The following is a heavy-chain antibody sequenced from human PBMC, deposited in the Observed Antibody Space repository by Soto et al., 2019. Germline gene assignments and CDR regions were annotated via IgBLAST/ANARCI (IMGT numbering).Heavy chain of an antibody. V-gene: IGHV4-59*01. CDR2: IYYSGST. Sequence: SETLSLTCTVSGGSISSYYWSWIRQPPGKGLEWIGYIYYSGSTNYNPSLKSRVTISVDTSKNQFSLKLSSVTAADTAVYYCARVSPYSSEPSRFDYWGQGTLVTVSS. J-gene: IGHJ4*02. CDR3: ARVSPYSSEPSRFDY. CDR1: GGSISSYY. D-gene: IGHD3-22*01.